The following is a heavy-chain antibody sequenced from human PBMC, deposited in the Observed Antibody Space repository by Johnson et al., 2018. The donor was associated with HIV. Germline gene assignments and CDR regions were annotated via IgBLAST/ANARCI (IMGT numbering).Heavy chain of an antibody. CDR1: GFSFDDYA. Sequence: VQLVESGGGLVQPGRSLRLSCAASGFSFDDYAMHWVRQVPGKGLEWVSGISWNSGTIGYADSVNGRFTISSDNAQNSLYLQMTSLRAEDTALYYCAKALPSSRLAHAFDIWGQGTMVTVSS. CDR3: AKALPSSRLAHAFDI. V-gene: IGHV3-9*01. CDR2: ISWNSGTI. J-gene: IGHJ3*02. D-gene: IGHD6-19*01.